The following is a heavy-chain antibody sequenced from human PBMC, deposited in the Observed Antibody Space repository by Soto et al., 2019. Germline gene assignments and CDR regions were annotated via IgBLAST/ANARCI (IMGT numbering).Heavy chain of an antibody. CDR1: GGTFSSYA. CDR3: ARDIRGITGTTYDY. Sequence: QVQLVQSGAEVKKPGSSVKVSCKASGGTFSSYAISWVRRAPGQGLEWMGGIIPIFGTANYAQKFQGRVTITADESTSTAYMELSILRSDDTAVYYCARDIRGITGTTYDYWGQGTLVTVSS. D-gene: IGHD1-7*01. J-gene: IGHJ4*02. CDR2: IIPIFGTA. V-gene: IGHV1-69*01.